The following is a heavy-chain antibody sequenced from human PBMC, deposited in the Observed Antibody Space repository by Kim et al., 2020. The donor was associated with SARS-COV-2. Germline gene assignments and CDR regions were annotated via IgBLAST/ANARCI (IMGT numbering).Heavy chain of an antibody. Sequence: CADPVKGRFTNSRDNSKNTLYLQMNSLRAEDTAVYYCAKLYSSSWYYFDYWGQGTLVTVSS. CDR3: AKLYSSSWYYFDY. J-gene: IGHJ4*02. V-gene: IGHV3-23*01. D-gene: IGHD6-13*01.